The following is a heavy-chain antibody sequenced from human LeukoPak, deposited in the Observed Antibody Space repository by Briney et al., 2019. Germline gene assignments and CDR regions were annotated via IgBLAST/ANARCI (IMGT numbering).Heavy chain of an antibody. CDR3: ARFRRGYSYGYHYDY. CDR1: GYTFTGYY. D-gene: IGHD5-18*01. J-gene: IGHJ4*02. Sequence: ASVQVSCKASGYTFTGYYIYWVRQAPGQGLEWMGWINPNSGGTNYAQKFQGRVTMTRDTSISTAYMELSRLRSDDTAVYYCARFRRGYSYGYHYDYWGQGTLVTVSS. V-gene: IGHV1-2*02. CDR2: INPNSGGT.